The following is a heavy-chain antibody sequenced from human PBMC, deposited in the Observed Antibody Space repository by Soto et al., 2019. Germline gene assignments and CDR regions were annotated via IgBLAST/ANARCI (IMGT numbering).Heavy chain of an antibody. Sequence: QVQLVESGGGVVQPGRSLRLSCAASGFTFSSYAMHWVRQAPGKGLEWVAVISYDGSNKYYADSVKGRFTISRDNSKNTLYLQLNSLRAEDTAVYYCARDTLDLWFGELLTFDYWGQGTLVTVSS. CDR3: ARDTLDLWFGELLTFDY. D-gene: IGHD3-10*01. V-gene: IGHV3-30-3*01. CDR2: ISYDGSNK. J-gene: IGHJ4*02. CDR1: GFTFSSYA.